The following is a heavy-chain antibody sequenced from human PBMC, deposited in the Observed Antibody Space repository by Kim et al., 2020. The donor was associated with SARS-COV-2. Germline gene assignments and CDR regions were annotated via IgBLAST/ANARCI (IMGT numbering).Heavy chain of an antibody. Sequence: ASVKVSCKASGYTFTSYYMHWVRQAPGQGLEWMGIINPSGGSTSYAQKFQGRVTMTRDTSTSTVYMELSSLRSEDTAVYYCARTFGGVIGRAYFDYWGQGTLVTVSS. CDR3: ARTFGGVIGRAYFDY. CDR1: GYTFTSYY. D-gene: IGHD3-16*02. CDR2: INPSGGST. J-gene: IGHJ4*02. V-gene: IGHV1-46*01.